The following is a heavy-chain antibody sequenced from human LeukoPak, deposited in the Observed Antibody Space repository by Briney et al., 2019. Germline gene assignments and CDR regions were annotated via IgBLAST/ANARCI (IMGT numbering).Heavy chain of an antibody. CDR3: ARDDIVTYAFDI. V-gene: IGHV3-7*01. CDR1: GFTFSSYW. D-gene: IGHD2-21*01. Sequence: GGSLRLSCSASGFTFSSYWMSWVRQAPGKGLEWVANIKQNGGDQNYVDSVKDRFTISRDNAENSLFLQMNSLRAEDTAVYHCARDDIVTYAFDIWGQGTMVTVSP. J-gene: IGHJ3*02. CDR2: IKQNGGDQ.